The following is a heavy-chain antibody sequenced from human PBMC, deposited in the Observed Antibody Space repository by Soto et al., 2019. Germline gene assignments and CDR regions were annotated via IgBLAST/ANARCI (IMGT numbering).Heavy chain of an antibody. J-gene: IGHJ6*02. Sequence: PSETPYLSSTVSSGSIRSYYLSWIRQPPGKGLEWIGYIYYNGSTNYNPSLKSRVTISVDTSKNQFSLKLSSVTAADTAVYYCAREPCSTSCYGMDVWGQGTTVTVSS. V-gene: IGHV4-59*01. CDR2: IYYNGST. CDR1: SGSIRSYY. CDR3: AREPCSTSCYGMDV. D-gene: IGHD2-2*01.